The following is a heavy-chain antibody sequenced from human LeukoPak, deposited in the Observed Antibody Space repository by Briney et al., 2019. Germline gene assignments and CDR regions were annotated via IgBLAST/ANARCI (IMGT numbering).Heavy chain of an antibody. CDR3: ARSNGFGMDV. D-gene: IGHD2-8*01. V-gene: IGHV3-74*01. CDR1: GLTVSSNY. Sequence: GGSLRLSCAASGLTVSSNYMSWVRQGPGKGLVWVSRIKRDGSGTTYADSVKGRVTISRDNAKNTLYLQMNSLRAEDTAVYYCARSNGFGMDVWGQGTTVTVSS. J-gene: IGHJ6*02. CDR2: IKRDGSGT.